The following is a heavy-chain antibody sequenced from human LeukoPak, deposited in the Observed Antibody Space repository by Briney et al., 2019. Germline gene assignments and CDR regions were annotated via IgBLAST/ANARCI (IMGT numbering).Heavy chain of an antibody. V-gene: IGHV3-23*01. CDR1: GFTFSSYG. Sequence: PGGTLRLSCAASGFTFSSYGMSWVRQAPGKGLEWVSAISGSGGSTYYAGSVKGRFTISRDNSKNTLYLQMNSLRAEDTAVYYCAKDRDSSGYYWDYWGQGTLVTVSS. D-gene: IGHD3-22*01. CDR2: ISGSGGST. CDR3: AKDRDSSGYYWDY. J-gene: IGHJ4*02.